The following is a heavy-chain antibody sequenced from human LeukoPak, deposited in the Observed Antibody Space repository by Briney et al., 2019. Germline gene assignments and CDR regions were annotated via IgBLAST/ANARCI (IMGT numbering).Heavy chain of an antibody. Sequence: GGSLRLSCAASGFTVSSNYMSWVRQPPGKGLEWVSVIFSAGSTYYADSVKGRFTISRDNSKNTLYLQMNSLRAEDTAVYYCARAQGYSYGFDYWGQGTLVTVSS. CDR3: ARAQGYSYGFDY. J-gene: IGHJ4*02. CDR2: IFSAGST. V-gene: IGHV3-53*01. CDR1: GFTVSSNY. D-gene: IGHD5-18*01.